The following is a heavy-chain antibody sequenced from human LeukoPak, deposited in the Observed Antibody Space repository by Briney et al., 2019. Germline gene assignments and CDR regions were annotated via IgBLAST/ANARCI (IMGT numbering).Heavy chain of an antibody. CDR2: ISSSGSAI. D-gene: IGHD4-11*01. Sequence: GGSLRLSCAASGFTFSSYEMNWVRQAPGKGLEWVSYISSSGSAIYYADSVKGRFTISRDNAKNSLYLQMNSLRAEDTAVYYCARVRPPMTTVTYYYYMDVWGKGTTVTVSS. J-gene: IGHJ6*03. CDR1: GFTFSSYE. CDR3: ARVRPPMTTVTYYYYMDV. V-gene: IGHV3-48*03.